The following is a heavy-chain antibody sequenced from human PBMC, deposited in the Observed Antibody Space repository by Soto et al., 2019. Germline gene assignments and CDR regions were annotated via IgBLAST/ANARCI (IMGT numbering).Heavy chain of an antibody. V-gene: IGHV4-31*03. J-gene: IGHJ3*01. D-gene: IGHD2-8*01. CDR1: GDSVSSGGYY. CDR2: IYESETT. CDR3: ARENFGVIIHDAFDL. Sequence: QVQLQESGPGLLLPSQTLSLTCTVPGDSVSSGGYYWNWIRQHPGRGLEWLWYIYESETTYYNPYFESRLSISVDESKNQCSMKVSSVTPADTAVYYCARENFGVIIHDAFDLWGQGTMVTVSS.